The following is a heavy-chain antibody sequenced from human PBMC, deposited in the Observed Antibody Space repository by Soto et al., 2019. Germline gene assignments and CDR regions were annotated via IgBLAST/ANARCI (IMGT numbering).Heavy chain of an antibody. Sequence: GGSLRLSCAASGFSFSSYGMHWVRQAPGKGLEWVAVISHDGSSRYYADSVKGRFTISRDNSKNTLYLQMNSLRAEDTAVYYCARQLVTPGAFDIWGQGTVVTVSS. CDR3: ARQLVTPGAFDI. D-gene: IGHD1-1*01. CDR2: ISHDGSSR. CDR1: GFSFSSYG. J-gene: IGHJ3*02. V-gene: IGHV3-30*03.